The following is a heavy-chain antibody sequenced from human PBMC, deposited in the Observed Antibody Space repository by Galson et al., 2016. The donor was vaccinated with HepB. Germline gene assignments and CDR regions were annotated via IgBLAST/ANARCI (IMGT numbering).Heavy chain of an antibody. CDR2: LTISGDYR. CDR3: AKDLIAVAGPYFDS. J-gene: IGHJ4*02. V-gene: IGHV3-23*01. CDR1: GFTFSSYA. D-gene: IGHD6-19*01. Sequence: SLRLSCAASGFTFSSYAMSWVRQAPGKGLEWVSALTISGDYRYYADSVKGRFTISRDNSKNTLYLQMTSLRAEDTAVYYCAKDLIAVAGPYFDSWGQGTLVTVSS.